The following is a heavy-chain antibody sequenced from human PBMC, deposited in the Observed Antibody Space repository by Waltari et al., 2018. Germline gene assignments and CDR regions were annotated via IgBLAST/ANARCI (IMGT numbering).Heavy chain of an antibody. D-gene: IGHD5-12*01. CDR1: AFRFRHSG. J-gene: IGHJ4*02. V-gene: IGHV3-30*18. CDR2: ISLDGNEK. CDR3: AKELYPGYARRLFDY. Sequence: QLQLVESGGGLVQPGRSLSLSCTASAFRFRHSGMHWVRPAPGKGLEWVAIISLDGNEKHYADSVKGRLTVSRDNSKNTLFLQLNSPRAEDTAVYYCAKELYPGYARRLFDYWGQGTLVTVSS.